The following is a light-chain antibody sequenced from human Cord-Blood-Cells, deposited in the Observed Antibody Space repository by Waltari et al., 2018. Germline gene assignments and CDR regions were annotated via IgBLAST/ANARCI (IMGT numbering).Light chain of an antibody. V-gene: IGKV1-39*01. J-gene: IGKJ2*01. Sequence: DIQMTQSPSSLSASVGDRVTITCRAGQSINSYLNLYQQKPGKAPKLLIYAASSWQSGVPSRFSGSGSGTDFTLTISSLQPEDFATYYCQQSYSTPLYTFGQGTKLEIK. CDR2: AAS. CDR3: QQSYSTPLYT. CDR1: QSINSY.